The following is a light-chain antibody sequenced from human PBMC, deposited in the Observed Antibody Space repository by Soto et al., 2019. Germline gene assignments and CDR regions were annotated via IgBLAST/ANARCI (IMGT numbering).Light chain of an antibody. CDR3: QQSFSNPPT. J-gene: IGKJ4*01. V-gene: IGKV1-39*01. Sequence: DIQMTQSPSSLSASVGDRVTITCRASQNIDNYLNWYHQKSGKAPKILIYAASSLPSGVPSRFSGSGSGTDFTLTITSLQPEDFATYYCQQSFSNPPTFGGGTKVDIK. CDR1: QNIDNY. CDR2: AAS.